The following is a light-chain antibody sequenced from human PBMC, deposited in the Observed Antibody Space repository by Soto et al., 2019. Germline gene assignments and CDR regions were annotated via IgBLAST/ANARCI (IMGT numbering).Light chain of an antibody. Sequence: EIVMTQSPAPLSVSPGERATLSCRSSQSVSSDLAWYQQKPGQAPRLLIYGASTRATGIPARFSGSGSVTQSTITISSLQSEDFAVYYWQQYNNWPLTFGGGTKVEIK. CDR3: QQYNNWPLT. J-gene: IGKJ4*02. V-gene: IGKV3-15*01. CDR1: QSVSSD. CDR2: GAS.